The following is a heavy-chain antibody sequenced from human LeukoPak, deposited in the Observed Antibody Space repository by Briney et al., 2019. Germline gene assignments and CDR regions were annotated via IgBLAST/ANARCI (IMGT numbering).Heavy chain of an antibody. CDR1: GFTFSSYA. V-gene: IGHV3-23*01. J-gene: IGHJ5*02. Sequence: GGSLTLSCAASGFTFSSYATSWVRQAPGKGLEWVSAISGSGGSTYYADSVKGRFTISRDNSKNTLYLQMNSLRAEDTAVYYCAKDLDYGDYVPVARGWFDPWGQGTLVTVSS. CDR3: AKDLDYGDYVPVARGWFDP. D-gene: IGHD4-17*01. CDR2: ISGSGGST.